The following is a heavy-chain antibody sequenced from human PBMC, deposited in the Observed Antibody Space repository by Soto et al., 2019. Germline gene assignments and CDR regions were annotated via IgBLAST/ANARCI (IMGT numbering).Heavy chain of an antibody. J-gene: IGHJ4*02. Sequence: SETLSLTCTVSGGSISSSSYYWGWIRQPPGKGLEWIGSIYYSGSTYYNPSLKSRVTISVDTSKNQFSLKLSSVTAADTAVYYCAGLVQLWRNQLDYWGQGTLVTVSS. CDR3: AGLVQLWRNQLDY. CDR1: GGSISSSSYY. CDR2: IYYSGST. D-gene: IGHD5-18*01. V-gene: IGHV4-39*01.